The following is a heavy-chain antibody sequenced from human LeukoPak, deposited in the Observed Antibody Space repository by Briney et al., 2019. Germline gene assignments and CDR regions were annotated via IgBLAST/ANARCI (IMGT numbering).Heavy chain of an antibody. CDR3: ARGGRWELPRPLGPFNY. J-gene: IGHJ4*02. V-gene: IGHV3-30-3*01. CDR1: GFTFSSYA. Sequence: QPGRSLRLSCAASGFTFSSYAMHWVRQAPGKGLEWVAVISYDGSNKYYADSVKGRFTISRDNSKNTLYLQMNSLRAEDTAVYYCARGGRWELPRPLGPFNYWGQGTLVTVSS. D-gene: IGHD1-26*01. CDR2: ISYDGSNK.